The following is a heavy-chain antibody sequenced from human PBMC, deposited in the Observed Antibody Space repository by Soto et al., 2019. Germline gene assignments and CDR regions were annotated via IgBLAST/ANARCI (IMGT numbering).Heavy chain of an antibody. V-gene: IGHV3-33*01. Sequence: QVQLVESGGGVVQPGRSLRLSCAASGFSFSTYGMHWVRQAPGKGLECVAVIWFDGSNKQYADSVKGRFTISRDNSKNTLYLQMNSLIVEDTAVYYCARDNSESGGYYYFDYWGQGTLVTVSS. CDR1: GFSFSTYG. CDR2: IWFDGSNK. D-gene: IGHD3-22*01. CDR3: ARDNSESGGYYYFDY. J-gene: IGHJ4*02.